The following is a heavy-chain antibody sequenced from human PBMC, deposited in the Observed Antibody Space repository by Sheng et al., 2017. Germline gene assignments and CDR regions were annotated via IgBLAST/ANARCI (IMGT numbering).Heavy chain of an antibody. J-gene: IGHJ5*02. Sequence: YTFTSYDINWVRQATGQGLEWMGWMNPNSGNTGYAQKFQGRVTITRNTSISTAYMELSSLRSEDTAVYYCAREGRISRRRIAAACWFDPWATEPSSTVSS. CDR3: AREGRISRRRIAAACWFDP. CDR2: MNPNSGNT. V-gene: IGHV1-8*03. CDR1: YTFTSYD. D-gene: IGHD6-13*01.